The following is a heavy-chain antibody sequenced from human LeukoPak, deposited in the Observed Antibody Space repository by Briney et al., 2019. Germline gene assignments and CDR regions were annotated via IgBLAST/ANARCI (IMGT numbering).Heavy chain of an antibody. D-gene: IGHD2-15*01. Sequence: GTSVKVSCKASGFTSTGSAMQWVRQARGQRPECIGWIVIGSGDTTYARTLQERATITRDLSTSTAYMELSSLRSEDTAVYYCAADLLAGYQGTFDIWGQGTMVTVSS. V-gene: IGHV1-58*02. CDR2: IVIGSGDT. CDR3: AADLLAGYQGTFDI. J-gene: IGHJ3*02. CDR1: GFTSTGSA.